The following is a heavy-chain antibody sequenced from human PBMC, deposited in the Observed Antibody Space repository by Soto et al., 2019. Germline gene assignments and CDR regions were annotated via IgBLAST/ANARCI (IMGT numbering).Heavy chain of an antibody. CDR1: GFSFASFA. CDR2: IAGSDAKT. Sequence: GGSLRLSCTTSGFSFASFALTWVRQAPGQGLEWVATIAGSDAKTHYADSVKGRFSISRDTSRNTVYLQMNNLRADDTAIYYCAKWTYLDFWGQGTRVTVSS. V-gene: IGHV3-23*01. J-gene: IGHJ4*02. D-gene: IGHD5-12*01. CDR3: AKWTYLDF.